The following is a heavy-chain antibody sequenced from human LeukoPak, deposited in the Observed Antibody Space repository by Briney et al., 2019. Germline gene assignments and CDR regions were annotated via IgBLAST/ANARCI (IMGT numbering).Heavy chain of an antibody. Sequence: ASVKVSCKASGYTFTSYDIIWVRQATGQGLEWMGWMNPNSGNTGYAQKFRGRVTITRNTSISTAYMELRSLRSEDTAVYYCARGNCSSTSCYRLSEYYFDYWGQGTLVTVSS. V-gene: IGHV1-8*03. CDR1: GYTFTSYD. J-gene: IGHJ4*02. CDR2: MNPNSGNT. D-gene: IGHD2-2*02. CDR3: ARGNCSSTSCYRLSEYYFDY.